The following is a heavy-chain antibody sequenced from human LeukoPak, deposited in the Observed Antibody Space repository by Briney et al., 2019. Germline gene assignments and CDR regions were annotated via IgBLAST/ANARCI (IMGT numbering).Heavy chain of an antibody. J-gene: IGHJ6*02. D-gene: IGHD1-1*01. V-gene: IGHV1-24*01. Sequence: ASVKVSCKVSGYTLTELSMHWVRQAPGKGLEWMGGFDPEDGETIYAQKFQGRVTMTRDTSTSTVYTELSSLRSEDTAVYYCARPYKNGALPHYYYYGMDVWGQGTTVTVSS. CDR3: ARPYKNGALPHYYYYGMDV. CDR2: FDPEDGET. CDR1: GYTLTELS.